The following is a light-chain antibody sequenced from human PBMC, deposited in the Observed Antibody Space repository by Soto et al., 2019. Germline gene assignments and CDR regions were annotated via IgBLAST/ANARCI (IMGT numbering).Light chain of an antibody. CDR1: QSVTSSN. CDR2: GAS. V-gene: IGKV3-20*01. J-gene: IGKJ3*01. Sequence: EIVLTQSPGSLSLSPGERATLSCRASQSVTSSNLAWFQQKPGQAPRLLIYGASSRATGIPDRFSGSGSGTDFTLTISRLDPEDFAGYYCQQYGSSPFTFGPGTKVDIK. CDR3: QQYGSSPFT.